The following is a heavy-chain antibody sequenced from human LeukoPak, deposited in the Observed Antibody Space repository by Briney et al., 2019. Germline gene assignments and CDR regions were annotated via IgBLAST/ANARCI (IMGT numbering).Heavy chain of an antibody. CDR3: ARQGKANYYDSSGYYHFDY. V-gene: IGHV4-59*08. CDR2: IYYSGST. D-gene: IGHD3-22*01. CDR1: GGSISSYY. J-gene: IGHJ4*02. Sequence: ASETLSLTCTVSGGSISSYYWSWIRQPPGKGLEWIGYIYYSGSTNYNPSLKSRVTISVDTSKNQFSLKLSSVTAADTAVYYCARQGKANYYDSSGYYHFDYWGQGTLVTVSS.